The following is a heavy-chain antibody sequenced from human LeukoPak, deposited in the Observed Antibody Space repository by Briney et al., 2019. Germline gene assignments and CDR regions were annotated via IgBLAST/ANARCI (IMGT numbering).Heavy chain of an antibody. Sequence: GGSLRLSCAASAFIFSSYAMHWVRQAPGKGLEYVSTISSNGGSTYYANSVKGRFIISRDNSKNTLYLQMGSLRAEDMAVYYCARGYCSSTSCAADYWGQGTLVTVSS. D-gene: IGHD2-2*01. CDR3: ARGYCSSTSCAADY. V-gene: IGHV3-64*01. J-gene: IGHJ4*02. CDR1: AFIFSSYA. CDR2: ISSNGGST.